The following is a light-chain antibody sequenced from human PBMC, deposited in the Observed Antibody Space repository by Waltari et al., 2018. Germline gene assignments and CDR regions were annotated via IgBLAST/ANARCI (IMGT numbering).Light chain of an antibody. Sequence: EIVLTQSPGTLSLSPGERATLSCRASQSIYSTYLAWYQQKPGQAPRLLIYRASNRATGVPDRFSGSGSGTDFTLTISRLEPEDFATYYCQQYKSYKTFGQGTRVEIK. V-gene: IGKV3-20*01. CDR2: RAS. J-gene: IGKJ1*01. CDR1: QSIYSTY. CDR3: QQYKSYKT.